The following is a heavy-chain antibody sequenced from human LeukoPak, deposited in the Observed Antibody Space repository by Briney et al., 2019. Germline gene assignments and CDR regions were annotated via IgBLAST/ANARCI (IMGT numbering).Heavy chain of an antibody. Sequence: SETLSLTCAVYGACFSANYWIWIRQPPGKGLEWIGEINHSGTITYKPSLKSRLTISADTSKNQFSLKLSSVTAADTAVYYCARYCGSENYCISYWGQGTLVTVSS. D-gene: IGHD3-10*01. V-gene: IGHV4-34*01. CDR2: INHSGTI. CDR1: GACFSANY. J-gene: IGHJ4*01. CDR3: ARYCGSENYCISY.